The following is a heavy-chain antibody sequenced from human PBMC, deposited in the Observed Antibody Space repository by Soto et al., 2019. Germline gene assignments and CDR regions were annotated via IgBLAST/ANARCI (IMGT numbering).Heavy chain of an antibody. CDR2: ISYDGSNK. CDR1: GFTFSSYG. Sequence: PGGSLRLSCAASGFTFSSYGMHWVRQAPGKGLEWVAVISYDGSNKYYADSVKGRFTISRDNSKNTLYLQMNSLRAEDTAVYYCAKPSHSALDYGDYGAFDIWGQGTMVTVSS. D-gene: IGHD4-17*01. CDR3: AKPSHSALDYGDYGAFDI. V-gene: IGHV3-30*18. J-gene: IGHJ3*02.